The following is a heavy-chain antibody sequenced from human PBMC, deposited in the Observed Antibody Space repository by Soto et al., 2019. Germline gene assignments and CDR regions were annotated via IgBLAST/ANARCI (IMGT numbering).Heavy chain of an antibody. Sequence: PGGSLRLSCAASGFTFSDYPMHWVRQAPGKGLEWVAVISYDGRVKYYVDSVKGRFTISRDDSKNTLYLQMNSLRVDDTAVYYCARDFIVGATDYFDYWGQGTLVTVS. D-gene: IGHD1-26*01. V-gene: IGHV3-30*04. CDR3: ARDFIVGATDYFDY. J-gene: IGHJ4*02. CDR2: ISYDGRVK. CDR1: GFTFSDYP.